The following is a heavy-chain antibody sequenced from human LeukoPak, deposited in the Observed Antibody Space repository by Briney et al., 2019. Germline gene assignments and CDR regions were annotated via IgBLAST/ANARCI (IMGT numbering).Heavy chain of an antibody. V-gene: IGHV3-9*01. CDR3: AKALYSYGPIDY. D-gene: IGHD5-18*01. CDR1: GFTFDDYA. J-gene: IGHJ4*02. CDR2: ISWNSGSI. Sequence: PGGSLRLSCAASGFTFDDYAMHWVRQAPGKGLEWVSGISWNSGSIGYADSVKGRFTISRDNAKNSLYLQMNSLRAEDTALYYCAKALYSYGPIDYWGQGTLVTVSS.